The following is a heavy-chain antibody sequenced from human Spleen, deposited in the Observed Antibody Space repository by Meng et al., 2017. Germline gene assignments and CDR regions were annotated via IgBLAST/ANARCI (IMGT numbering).Heavy chain of an antibody. Sequence: SVKVSCKASGGAFSSYAISWVRQAPGQGLEWMGGIIPIFPTTNYAQKFQGRVTITADESTSTAYMELSSLRSEDTAVYYCARHPGGLQLASDYYNGLDVWGQGTMVTVSS. CDR3: ARHPGGLQLASDYYNGLDV. CDR1: GGAFSSYA. D-gene: IGHD5-24*01. J-gene: IGHJ6*02. CDR2: IIPIFPTT. V-gene: IGHV1-69*13.